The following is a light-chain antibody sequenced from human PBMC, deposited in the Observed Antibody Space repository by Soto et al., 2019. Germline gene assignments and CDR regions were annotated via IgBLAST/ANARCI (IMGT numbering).Light chain of an antibody. CDR3: MQALQTPWT. J-gene: IGKJ1*01. Sequence: DIVMTQSPLSLPVTPGEPASISCRSSQSLLHSDGYNYWDWYLQKPGQSPQLLIFLASTRASGVPDRFSGSGSGTDFTLRITRVEAEDVGVYYCMQALQTPWTFGQGTKVEIK. CDR2: LAS. CDR1: QSLLHSDGYNY. V-gene: IGKV2-28*01.